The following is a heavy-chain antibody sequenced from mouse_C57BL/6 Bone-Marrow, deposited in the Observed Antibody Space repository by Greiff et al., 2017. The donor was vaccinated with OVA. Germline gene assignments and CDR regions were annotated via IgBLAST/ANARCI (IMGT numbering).Heavy chain of an antibody. D-gene: IGHD1-1*01. CDR3: ARGPYYYGSAY. CDR1: GFTFSDYG. J-gene: IGHJ2*01. Sequence: EVKLVESGGGLVQPGGSLKLSCAASGFTFSDYGMHWVRQAPEKGLEWVAYISSVSCTIYYADTVKGRFTISRDNAKNTLFLQMTSLRSEDTAMYYCARGPYYYGSAYWGQGTTLTVSS. V-gene: IGHV5-17*01. CDR2: ISSVSCTI.